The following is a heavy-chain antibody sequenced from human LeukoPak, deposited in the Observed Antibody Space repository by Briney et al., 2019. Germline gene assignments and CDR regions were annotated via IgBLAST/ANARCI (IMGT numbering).Heavy chain of an antibody. CDR3: ARDLVTMIVTWYFDL. Sequence: PSETLSLTCAVYGGSFSGYYWSWIRQPPGKGLGWIGEINHSGSTNYNPSLKSRVTISVDTSKNQFSLKLSSVTAADTAVYYCARDLVTMIVTWYFDLWGRGTLVTVSS. J-gene: IGHJ2*01. CDR1: GGSFSGYY. V-gene: IGHV4-34*01. D-gene: IGHD3-22*01. CDR2: INHSGST.